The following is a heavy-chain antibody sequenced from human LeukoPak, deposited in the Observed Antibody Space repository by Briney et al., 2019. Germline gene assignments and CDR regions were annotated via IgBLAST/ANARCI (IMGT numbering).Heavy chain of an antibody. CDR3: SKDLRYCSGSRCYWPYGGFDY. V-gene: IGHV3-30*04. D-gene: IGHD2-15*01. Sequence: GGSLRLSCAASGFTFSSYAMHWLRQAPGTGLEGAAVISYDRSNKYYAESVKGRFTISRDNSKNKLYLQINSLSAADTALYYCSKDLRYCSGSRCYWPYGGFDYWGQGTLVTVSS. J-gene: IGHJ4*02. CDR1: GFTFSSYA. CDR2: ISYDRSNK.